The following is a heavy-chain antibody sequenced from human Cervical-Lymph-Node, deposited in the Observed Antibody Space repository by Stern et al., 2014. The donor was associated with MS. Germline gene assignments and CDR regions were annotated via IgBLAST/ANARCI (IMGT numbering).Heavy chain of an antibody. D-gene: IGHD6-13*01. CDR3: ARDLGIAAAGTLDY. CDR2: IWYDGSNK. V-gene: IGHV3-33*01. Sequence: VQLEESGGGVVQPGRSLRLSCAASGFTFSSYGMHWVRQAPGKGLEWVAVIWYDGSNKYYADSVKGRFTISRDNSKNTLYLQMNSLRAEDTAVYYCARDLGIAAAGTLDYWGQGTLVTVSS. CDR1: GFTFSSYG. J-gene: IGHJ4*02.